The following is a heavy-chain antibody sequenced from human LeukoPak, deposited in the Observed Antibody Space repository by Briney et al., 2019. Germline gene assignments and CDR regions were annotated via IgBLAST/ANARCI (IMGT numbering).Heavy chain of an antibody. D-gene: IGHD3-10*01. Sequence: SETLSLTCTVSGGSISSSSYYWGWIRQPPGKGLEWIGGINHSGNTNYNPSLKSRVTISVDTSKNQCSLKLSSVTAADTAVYYCARGGYGSGWDYMDVWGKGTTVTVSS. CDR2: INHSGNT. J-gene: IGHJ6*03. V-gene: IGHV4-39*07. CDR3: ARGGYGSGWDYMDV. CDR1: GGSISSSSYY.